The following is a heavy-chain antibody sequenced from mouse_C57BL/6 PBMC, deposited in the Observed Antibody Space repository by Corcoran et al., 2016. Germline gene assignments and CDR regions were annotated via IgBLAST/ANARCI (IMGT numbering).Heavy chain of an antibody. D-gene: IGHD2-4*01. CDR2: INPNNGGT. CDR3: ASPIYYDYDSYAMDY. J-gene: IGHJ4*01. V-gene: IGHV1-26*01. CDR1: GYTFTDYY. Sequence: EVQLQQSGPVLVKPGASVKISCTASGYTFTDYYMNWVKQSHGKSLEWIGDINPNNGGTSYNQKFKGKATLTVDKSSSTAYMELRSLTSEDSAVYYCASPIYYDYDSYAMDYWGQGTSVTVSS.